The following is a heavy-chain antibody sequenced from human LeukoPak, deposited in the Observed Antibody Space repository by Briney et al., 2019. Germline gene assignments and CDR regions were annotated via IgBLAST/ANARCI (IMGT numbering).Heavy chain of an antibody. CDR3: ASLATIRGDFDY. J-gene: IGHJ4*02. CDR2: IKQDGSEK. CDR1: GFTFSSYW. V-gene: IGHV3-7*03. Sequence: GGSLRLSCAASGFTFSSYWMSWVRQAPGKGLEWVANIKQDGSEKYYVDSVKGRFTIPRDNAKNSLYLQMNSLRAGDTAVYYCASLATIRGDFDYWGQGTLVTVSS. D-gene: IGHD5-12*01.